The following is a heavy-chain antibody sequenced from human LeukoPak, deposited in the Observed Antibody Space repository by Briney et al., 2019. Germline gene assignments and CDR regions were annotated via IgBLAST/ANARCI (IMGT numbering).Heavy chain of an antibody. Sequence: GGSLRLSCAASGFTFSASYMTWVRQAPGKGLEWLSYISSSGSTIYYADSVKGRFTISRDNAKNSLYLQMNSLRAEDTAVYYCAELGITMIGGVWGKGTTVTISS. CDR1: GFTFSASY. D-gene: IGHD3-10*02. CDR3: AELGITMIGGV. CDR2: ISSSGSTI. V-gene: IGHV3-11*04. J-gene: IGHJ6*04.